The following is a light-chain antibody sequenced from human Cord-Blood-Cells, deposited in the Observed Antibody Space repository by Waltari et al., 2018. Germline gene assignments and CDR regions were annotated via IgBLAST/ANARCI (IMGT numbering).Light chain of an antibody. CDR1: QGISSY. Sequence: AIRMTQSPSSFSASTGDRVTIPCRASQGISSYLAWYQQKPGKAPKLLIDAASTVTSGVPSMISGSGSGTDFTLTISLLQSEDFANYYRQQYYSYPYTFGPGTKLEIK. CDR2: AAS. CDR3: QQYYSYPYT. V-gene: IGKV1-8*01. J-gene: IGKJ2*01.